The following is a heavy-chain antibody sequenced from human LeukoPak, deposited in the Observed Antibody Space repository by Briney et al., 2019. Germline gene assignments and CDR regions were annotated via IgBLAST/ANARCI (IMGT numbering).Heavy chain of an antibody. CDR3: ARGGYCGGGSCYYDAFDI. V-gene: IGHV4-34*01. D-gene: IGHD2-15*01. CDR2: INHSGST. J-gene: IGHJ3*02. Sequence: SETLSLTCAVYGESFSGYYWSWIRQPPGKGLEWIGEINHSGSTNYNPSLKSRVTISVDTSKNQFSLKLSSVTAADTAVYYCARGGYCGGGSCYYDAFDIWGQGTMVTVSS. CDR1: GESFSGYY.